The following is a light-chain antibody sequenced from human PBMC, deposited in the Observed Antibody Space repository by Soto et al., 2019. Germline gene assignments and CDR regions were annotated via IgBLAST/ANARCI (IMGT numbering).Light chain of an antibody. Sequence: EVVMTQSPATVSLSPGERVTLSCRASQYVNIYLAWYQQKPGQAPRLLIYGASSRATGIPDRFSGSGSGTDFTLTISRLEPEDFAVYYCQQYGSSLITFGQGTRLETK. V-gene: IGKV3-20*01. J-gene: IGKJ5*01. CDR2: GAS. CDR1: QYVNIY. CDR3: QQYGSSLIT.